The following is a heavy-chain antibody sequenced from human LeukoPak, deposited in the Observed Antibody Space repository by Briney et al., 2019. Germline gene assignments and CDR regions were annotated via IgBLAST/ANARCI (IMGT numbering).Heavy chain of an antibody. CDR2: IYYSGSA. V-gene: IGHV4-39*01. CDR3: ASMVGDFDY. J-gene: IGHJ4*02. Sequence: PSETLSLTCTVSGGSISSSSYYWGWIRQPPGKGLEWIGSIYYSGSAYYNPSLKSRVTISVDTSKNQFSLKLSSVTAADTAVYYCASMVGDFDYWGQGTLVTVSS. CDR1: GGSISSSSYY. D-gene: IGHD3-10*01.